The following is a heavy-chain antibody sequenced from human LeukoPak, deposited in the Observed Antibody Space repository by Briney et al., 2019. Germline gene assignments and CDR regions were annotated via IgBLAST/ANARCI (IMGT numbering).Heavy chain of an antibody. D-gene: IGHD1-26*01. V-gene: IGHV3-30*02. CDR1: GFTFSSYG. J-gene: IGHJ1*01. CDR2: IRYDGSNK. Sequence: GGSLRLSCAASGFTFSSYGMHWVRQAPGKGLEWVAFIRYDGSNKYYADSVKGRFTISRDNSKNTLYLQMNSLRAEDTAVYYCAKGFFRGSYPEYFQHWGPGTLVTVSS. CDR3: AKGFFRGSYPEYFQH.